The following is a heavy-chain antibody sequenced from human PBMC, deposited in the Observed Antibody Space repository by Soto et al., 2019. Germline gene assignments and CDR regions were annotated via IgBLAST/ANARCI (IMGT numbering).Heavy chain of an antibody. D-gene: IGHD3-9*01. CDR1: GLTFSSYG. V-gene: IGHV3-33*01. J-gene: IGHJ6*02. CDR2: IWYDGSNK. Sequence: GGSLRLSCAASGLTFSSYGMHWVRQAPGKGLEWVAVIWYDGSNKHYADSVKGRFTISRDNSKNTLYLQMNSLRAEDMAVYYCARDMSNILTGYYPYYYYYGMDVWGQGTTVTVSS. CDR3: ARDMSNILTGYYPYYYYYGMDV.